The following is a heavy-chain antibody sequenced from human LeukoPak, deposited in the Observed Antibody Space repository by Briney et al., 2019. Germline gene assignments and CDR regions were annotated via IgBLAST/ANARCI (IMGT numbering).Heavy chain of an antibody. CDR1: GGSINNNY. J-gene: IGHJ4*02. D-gene: IGHD2-15*01. CDR3: ARHGGSGGDDY. CDR2: IYYTGST. Sequence: SETLSLTCTVSGGSINNNYWTWIRQPPGKRLEWIEYIYYTGSTTYIPSLQSQVSMSVDTSKNQFSLHLSSVTAADTAVYYCARHGGSGGDDYWGQGTLVTVLS. V-gene: IGHV4-59*08.